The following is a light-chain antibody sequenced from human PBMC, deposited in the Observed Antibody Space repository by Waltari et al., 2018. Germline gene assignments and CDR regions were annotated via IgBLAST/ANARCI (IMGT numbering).Light chain of an antibody. V-gene: IGLV1-44*01. Sequence: QSVLTQPPSASGTPGQRVTLSCSGSSSNIGTNTVNWYQQVPGAAPKLLIYGNNQRPSGVPDRFSGSKSGTSASLAISGLQSEDEADYYCATWDDYLRGVFGGGTKLTVL. CDR3: ATWDDYLRGV. CDR1: SSNIGTNT. CDR2: GNN. J-gene: IGLJ3*02.